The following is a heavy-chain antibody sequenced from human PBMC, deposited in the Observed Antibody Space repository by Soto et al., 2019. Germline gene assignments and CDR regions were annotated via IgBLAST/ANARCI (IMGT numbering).Heavy chain of an antibody. D-gene: IGHD1-1*01. Sequence: GSPMKVSCKASGYPFTSYGINWVRHAPGQGLEWMGWISAYNGNTNYAQKLQGRVTMTTDTSTSTAYMELRSLRSDDTAVYYCATGTYLEDYYGMDVWGQGTTVTVSS. CDR3: ATGTYLEDYYGMDV. J-gene: IGHJ6*02. CDR2: ISAYNGNT. V-gene: IGHV1-18*01. CDR1: GYPFTSYG.